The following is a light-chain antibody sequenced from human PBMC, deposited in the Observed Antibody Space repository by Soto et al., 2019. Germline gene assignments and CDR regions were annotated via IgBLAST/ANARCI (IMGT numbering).Light chain of an antibody. CDR1: SSNIGAGYD. Sequence: QSVLTQPPSVSGAPGQRVTISCTGSSSNIGAGYDVHWYLQLPGTAPKLLIHGNTNRPSGVPDRFSGSKSGSSASLAITGLQAEDEADYYCQSHDSSLHASVFGTGTKVTVL. CDR3: QSHDSSLHASV. V-gene: IGLV1-40*01. CDR2: GNT. J-gene: IGLJ1*01.